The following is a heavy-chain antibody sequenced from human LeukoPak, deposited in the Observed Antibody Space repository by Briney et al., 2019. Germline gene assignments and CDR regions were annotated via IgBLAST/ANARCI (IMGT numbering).Heavy chain of an antibody. V-gene: IGHV4-61*02. D-gene: IGHD2-21*01. CDR2: IYTSGST. Sequence: SETLSLTCTVSGGSISSGSYYWSWIRQPAGKGLEWIGRIYTSGSTNYNPSLKSRVSISVDTSKNQFTLKLSYVTAADTAVYYCARETYCGGDCYGYDYWGKGTLVTVSS. CDR3: ARETYCGGDCYGYDY. J-gene: IGHJ4*02. CDR1: GGSISSGSYY.